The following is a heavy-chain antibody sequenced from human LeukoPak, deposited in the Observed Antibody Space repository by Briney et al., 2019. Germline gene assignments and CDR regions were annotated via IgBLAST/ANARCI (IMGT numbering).Heavy chain of an antibody. CDR2: VSGSGGST. V-gene: IGHV3-23*01. Sequence: GGSLRLSCSPSGFTFSSFAMSWVRQAPGKGLEWVSSVSGSGGSTHYADSVKGRFTISRDNSKNTLYLQMNSLRAEDTALYYCAIRGEGDPFDYWGQGTLVTVSS. CDR1: GFTFSSFA. CDR3: AIRGEGDPFDY. J-gene: IGHJ4*02. D-gene: IGHD3-10*01.